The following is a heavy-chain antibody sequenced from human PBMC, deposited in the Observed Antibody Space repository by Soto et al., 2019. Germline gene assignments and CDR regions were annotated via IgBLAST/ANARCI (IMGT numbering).Heavy chain of an antibody. J-gene: IGHJ4*02. Sequence: SETLSLTCTVSGGSISSYYWSWIRQPPGKGLEWIGYIYYSGSTNYNPSLKSRVTISVDTSKNQFSLKLSSVTAADTAVYYCARRYGVALDYWGQGTLVTVSS. CDR1: GGSISSYY. CDR2: IYYSGST. V-gene: IGHV4-59*08. CDR3: ARRYGVALDY. D-gene: IGHD4-17*01.